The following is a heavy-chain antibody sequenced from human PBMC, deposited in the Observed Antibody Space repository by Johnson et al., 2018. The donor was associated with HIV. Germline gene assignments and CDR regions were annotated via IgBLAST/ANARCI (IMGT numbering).Heavy chain of an antibody. CDR1: GFTFSSYA. CDR3: ARDLGPNGRGAFDV. Sequence: VQLVESGGGVVQPGRSLRLSCAASGFTFSSYAMHWVRQAPGKGLEWVSAIGTAGDTYYPGSVKGRFTISRDNAKNSVYLQMKNLRVEDTALYYCARDLGPNGRGAFDVWGQGTVVTVSS. J-gene: IGHJ3*01. V-gene: IGHV3-13*01. CDR2: IGTAGDT. D-gene: IGHD1-1*01.